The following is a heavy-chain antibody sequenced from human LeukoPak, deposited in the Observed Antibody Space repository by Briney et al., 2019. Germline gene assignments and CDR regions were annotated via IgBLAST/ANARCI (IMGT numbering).Heavy chain of an antibody. CDR3: ARAQAGGEYYFDY. Sequence: GGSLRLSCAASGFTFSSYSINWVRQAPGKGLEWVSAISGSGGSTYYADSVKGRFTISRDNSKNTLYLQMSSLRTEDTAVYYCARAQAGGEYYFDYWGQGTLVTVSS. V-gene: IGHV3-23*01. D-gene: IGHD2-15*01. J-gene: IGHJ4*02. CDR1: GFTFSSYS. CDR2: ISGSGGST.